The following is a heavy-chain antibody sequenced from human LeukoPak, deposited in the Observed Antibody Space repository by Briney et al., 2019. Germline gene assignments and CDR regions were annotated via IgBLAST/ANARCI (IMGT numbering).Heavy chain of an antibody. J-gene: IGHJ5*02. CDR2: ISSSGAKM. V-gene: IGHV3-48*03. CDR1: GFTFNTSD. CDR3: ARGWNWNDNWFDP. D-gene: IGHD1-1*01. Sequence: GGSLRLSCEVSGFTFNTSDMNWVRQTPGKGLDWVSYISSSGAKMFYAESVRGRFTISRDNGKNSVYLQMNSLRAEDTAVYYCARGWNWNDNWFDPWGQGTLVTVSS.